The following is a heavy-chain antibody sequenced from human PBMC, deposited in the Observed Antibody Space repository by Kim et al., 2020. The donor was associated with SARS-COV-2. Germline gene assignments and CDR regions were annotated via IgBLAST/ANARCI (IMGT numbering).Heavy chain of an antibody. CDR1: GGSISSGDYY. J-gene: IGHJ3*02. CDR2: IYYSGST. D-gene: IGHD3-22*01. CDR3: ASQRNTMIVADAFDI. V-gene: IGHV4-30-4*01. Sequence: SETLSLTCTVSGGSISSGDYYWSWIRQPPGKGLEWIGYIYYSGSTYYNPSLKSRVTISVDTSKNQFSLKLSSVTAADTAVYYCASQRNTMIVADAFDIWGQGTMVTVSS.